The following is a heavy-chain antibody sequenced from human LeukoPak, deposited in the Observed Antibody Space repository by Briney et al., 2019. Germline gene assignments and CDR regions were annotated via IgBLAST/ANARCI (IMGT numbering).Heavy chain of an antibody. CDR3: ARLRGYGSGSYYKAPNYFYYGMDV. D-gene: IGHD3-10*01. CDR2: INHSGST. CDR1: GGSFTGYY. Sequence: PSETLSLTCAVYGGSFTGYYWSWIRQPPGQGLEWIGEINHSGSTKYNPSLKSRVTISVDTSKNQFSLKLSSVTAADTAVYYCARLRGYGSGSYYKAPNYFYYGMDVWGKGTTVTVSS. V-gene: IGHV4-34*01. J-gene: IGHJ6*04.